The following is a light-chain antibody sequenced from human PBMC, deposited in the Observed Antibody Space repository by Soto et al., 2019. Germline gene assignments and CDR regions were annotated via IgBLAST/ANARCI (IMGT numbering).Light chain of an antibody. CDR1: QSVSSR. J-gene: IGKJ4*01. CDR3: QQYNNWPPLT. Sequence: EIAMTQSPATLSVSPGERATLSCRASQSVSSRLAWYQQRPGQAPRLLIYDASTRATGIPARFSGSGSGTEFTLTISSLQSEDFAVYYCQQYNNWPPLTFGGGTKVDIK. CDR2: DAS. V-gene: IGKV3-15*01.